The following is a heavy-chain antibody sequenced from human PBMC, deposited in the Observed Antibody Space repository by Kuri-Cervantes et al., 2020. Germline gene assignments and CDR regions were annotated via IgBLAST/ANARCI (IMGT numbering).Heavy chain of an antibody. V-gene: IGHV3-30-3*01. Sequence: GESLKISCAASGFTFSSYAMHWVRQAPGKGLEWVAVISYDGSNKYYADSVKGRFTISRDNSKNTLYLQMYSLRPDDTAIYYCAKGGATSGWFSVLVSYFDAWGQGTLVTVSS. D-gene: IGHD6-19*01. J-gene: IGHJ4*02. CDR1: GFTFSSYA. CDR2: ISYDGSNK. CDR3: AKGGATSGWFSVLVSYFDA.